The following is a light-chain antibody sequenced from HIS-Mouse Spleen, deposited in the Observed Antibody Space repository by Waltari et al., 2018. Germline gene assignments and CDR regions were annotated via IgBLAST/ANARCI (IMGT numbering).Light chain of an antibody. CDR1: SSHIGNNY. V-gene: IGLV1-51*01. CDR3: GTWDSSLSAWV. J-gene: IGLJ3*02. Sequence: QSVLPQPPSVSAAPGQKATITCPGSSSHIGNNYVSWYQQLPGTAPKPLIYDNNKRPSGIPDRFSGSKSGTSATLGITGLQTGDEADYYCGTWDSSLSAWVFGGGTKLTVL. CDR2: DNN.